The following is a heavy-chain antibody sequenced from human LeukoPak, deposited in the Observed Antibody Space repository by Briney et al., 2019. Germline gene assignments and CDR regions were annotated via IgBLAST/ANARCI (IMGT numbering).Heavy chain of an antibody. CDR1: GGTFSSYA. J-gene: IGHJ4*02. CDR3: ASSISSSSFLDY. CDR2: IIPIFGTA. Sequence: SVKVSCKASGGTFSSYAISWVRQAPGQGLEWMGGIIPIFGTANYAQKFQGRVTITTDESTSTAYMELSSLRSEDTAVYYCASSISSSSFLDYWGQGTLVTVSS. D-gene: IGHD6-6*01. V-gene: IGHV1-69*05.